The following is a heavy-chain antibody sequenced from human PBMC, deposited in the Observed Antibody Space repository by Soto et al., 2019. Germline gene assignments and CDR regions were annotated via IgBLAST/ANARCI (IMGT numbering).Heavy chain of an antibody. D-gene: IGHD5-18*01. CDR1: GYTFTSCD. CDR3: ARVPGYSYGYR. V-gene: IGHV1-3*01. J-gene: IGHJ5*02. CDR2: SNAGNGNT. Sequence: QVQLVQSGAEVKKPGASVKVSCKASGYTFTSCDMHCVRQAPGQRLEWMGRSNAGNGNTKYSQKFRGRVTITRDTSASTAHMQLRSLRSEGTAVYYCARVPGYSYGYRWGQATLGTASS.